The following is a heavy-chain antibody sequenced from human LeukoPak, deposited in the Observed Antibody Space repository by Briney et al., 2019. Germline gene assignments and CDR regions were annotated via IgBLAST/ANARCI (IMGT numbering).Heavy chain of an antibody. J-gene: IGHJ6*02. D-gene: IGHD3-10*01. CDR3: ARDFYGSGSDYYYGMDV. Sequence: GKSLRLSCAASGFTFSGYPIHWVRQAPGKGLEWVAVISYDGSNKYYADSVKGRFTISRDNSKNTLYLQMNSLRAEDTAVYYCARDFYGSGSDYYYGMDVWGQGTTVTVSS. V-gene: IGHV3-30-3*01. CDR2: ISYDGSNK. CDR1: GFTFSGYP.